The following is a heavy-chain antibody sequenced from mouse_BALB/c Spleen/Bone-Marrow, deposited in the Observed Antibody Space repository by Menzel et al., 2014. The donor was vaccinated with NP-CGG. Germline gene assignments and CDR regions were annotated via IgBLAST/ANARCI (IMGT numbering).Heavy chain of an antibody. CDR2: INPDSRTI. D-gene: IGHD1-1*01. Sequence: EVQVVESGGGLVQPGGSLKLSCAASGFDFSGYWMSWVRQAPGKGLGWIGEINPDSRTINYSPSLKDKFIISRDNAKNTLYLRLNKVRSEDTALYYCARPDYYGYLNYWGQGTTLTVSS. V-gene: IGHV4-1*02. J-gene: IGHJ2*01. CDR1: GFDFSGYW. CDR3: ARPDYYGYLNY.